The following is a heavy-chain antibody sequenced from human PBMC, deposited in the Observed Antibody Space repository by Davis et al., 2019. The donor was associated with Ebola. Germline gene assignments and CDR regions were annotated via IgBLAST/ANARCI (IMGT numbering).Heavy chain of an antibody. CDR3: TIPIKYSSSTPEFDY. V-gene: IGHV3-53*01. CDR2: IYSGGST. J-gene: IGHJ4*02. CDR1: GFTVSSNY. Sequence: PGGSLRLSCAASGFTVSSNYMSWVRQAPGKGLEWVSVIYSGGSTYYADSVKGRFTISRDNSKNTLYLQMNSLRAEDTAVYYCTIPIKYSSSTPEFDYWGQGTLVTVSS. D-gene: IGHD6-6*01.